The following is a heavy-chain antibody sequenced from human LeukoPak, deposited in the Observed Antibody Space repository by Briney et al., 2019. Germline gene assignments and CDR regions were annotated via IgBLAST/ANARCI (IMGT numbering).Heavy chain of an antibody. CDR1: GYSISSGYY. CDR2: IYHSGST. V-gene: IGHV4-38-2*02. D-gene: IGHD1-26*01. J-gene: IGHJ4*02. CDR3: ARVEGATMNHFEY. Sequence: SETLSLTCTVSGYSISSGYYWGWLRQPPGKGLEWIGSIYHSGSTYYNPSLKSRVTISVDTSKNQFSLKLSSVTAADTAVYYCARVEGATMNHFEYWGEGTLVTVSS.